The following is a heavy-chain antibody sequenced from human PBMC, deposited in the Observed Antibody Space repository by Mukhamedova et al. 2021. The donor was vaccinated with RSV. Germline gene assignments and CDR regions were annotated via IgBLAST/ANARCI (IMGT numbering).Heavy chain of an antibody. V-gene: IGHV3-23*01. D-gene: IGHD2-2*02. Sequence: YADSVKSRFTISRDNSKNTLFLQMTSLRAEDSAVYYCVKENLVGVPAAIDGYYYYGMDVWGQGTTVTVSS. CDR3: VKENLVGVPAAIDGYYYYGMDV. J-gene: IGHJ6*02.